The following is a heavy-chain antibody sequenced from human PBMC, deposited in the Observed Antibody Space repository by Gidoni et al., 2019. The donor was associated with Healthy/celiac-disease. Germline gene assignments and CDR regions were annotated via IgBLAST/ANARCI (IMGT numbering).Heavy chain of an antibody. CDR2: ISAYKGNT. V-gene: IGHV1-18*01. D-gene: IGHD5-18*01. CDR3: ARDSYGGYSVWYYYYGMDV. CDR1: GYTFTSYG. Sequence: QVQLVQSGAEVKKPGASVKVSCKASGYTFTSYGISWVRQAPGQGLEWMGWISAYKGNTNYAQKLQGRVTMTTDTSTSTAYMELRSLRSDDTAVYYCARDSYGGYSVWYYYYGMDVWGQGTTVTVSS. J-gene: IGHJ6*02.